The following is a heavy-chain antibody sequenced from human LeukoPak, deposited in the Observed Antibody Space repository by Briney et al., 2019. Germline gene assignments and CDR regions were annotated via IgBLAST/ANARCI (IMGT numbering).Heavy chain of an antibody. V-gene: IGHV4-59*10. CDR1: GGSFSGYY. D-gene: IGHD6-13*01. CDR2: IYISGST. Sequence: SETLSLTCAVYGGSFSGYYWSWIRQPAGKGLEWIGRIYISGSTNYKSSLKSRVTISVDTSKNQFSLKLSSVTAADTAVYYCARVSRSWYRGWFDPWGQGTLVTVSS. J-gene: IGHJ5*02. CDR3: ARVSRSWYRGWFDP.